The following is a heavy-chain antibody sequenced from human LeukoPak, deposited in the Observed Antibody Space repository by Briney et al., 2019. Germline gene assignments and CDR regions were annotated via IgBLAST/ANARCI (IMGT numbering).Heavy chain of an antibody. J-gene: IGHJ5*02. D-gene: IGHD6-19*01. Sequence: GGSLRLSCAASGFTFSSYSMNWVRQAPGKGLEWVSSISSSSSYIYYADSVKGRFTISRDNAKNSLCLQMNSLRAEDTAVYYCASLGAVAGTSGWFDPWGQGTLVTVSS. V-gene: IGHV3-21*01. CDR1: GFTFSSYS. CDR3: ASLGAVAGTSGWFDP. CDR2: ISSSSSYI.